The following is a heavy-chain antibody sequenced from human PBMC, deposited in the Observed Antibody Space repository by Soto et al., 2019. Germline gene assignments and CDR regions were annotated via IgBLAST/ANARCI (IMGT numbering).Heavy chain of an antibody. CDR2: IFHNGNT. V-gene: IGHV4-4*02. Sequence: PSETLSLTCAFTSGSIRSSNWWSWVRQSPGKGLEWIGEIFHNGNTYYNPSLNSRVTISVDTSKNQFSLNLRSVTAADTAVFYCARRTWGMDVWGQENTVSVSS. D-gene: IGHD2-8*01. CDR3: ARRTWGMDV. CDR1: SGSIRSSNW. J-gene: IGHJ6*02.